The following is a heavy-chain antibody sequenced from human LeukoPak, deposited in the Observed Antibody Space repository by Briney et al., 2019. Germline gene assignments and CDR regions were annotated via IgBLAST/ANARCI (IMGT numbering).Heavy chain of an antibody. CDR2: ISGSGGST. J-gene: IGHJ4*02. Sequence: GGSLRLSCAASGFTFSSYAMSWVRQAPGKGLEWVSAISGSGGSTYYADSVKGRFTISRDNSKNTLYLQMNSLRAEDTAVYYCAKGALYYYGSGGIFDYLGQGTLVTVSS. D-gene: IGHD3-10*01. CDR3: AKGALYYYGSGGIFDY. CDR1: GFTFSSYA. V-gene: IGHV3-23*01.